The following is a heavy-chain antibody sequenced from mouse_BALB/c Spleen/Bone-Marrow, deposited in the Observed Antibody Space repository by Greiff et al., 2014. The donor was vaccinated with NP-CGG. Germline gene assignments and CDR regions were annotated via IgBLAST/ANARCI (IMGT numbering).Heavy chain of an antibody. CDR2: INPSNGGT. Sequence: QVQLQQPGAELVKPGASVKLSCKSSSYTFTSYYMYWVKQRPGQGLEWIGGINPSNGGTNFNEKFKSKATLTVDKSSSTAYMQLSSLTSEDSAVYYCTREGTFFAYWGQGTLVTVSA. J-gene: IGHJ3*01. D-gene: IGHD3-3*01. V-gene: IGHV1S81*02. CDR3: TREGTFFAY. CDR1: SYTFTSYY.